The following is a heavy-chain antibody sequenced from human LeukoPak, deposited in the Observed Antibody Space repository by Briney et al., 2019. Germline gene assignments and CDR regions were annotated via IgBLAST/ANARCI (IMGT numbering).Heavy chain of an antibody. J-gene: IGHJ4*02. D-gene: IGHD3-10*01. Sequence: PGGSLRLSCAASGFTFSSYAVHWVRQAPGKGLEWVAFISYDGSNKYYSDSVKGRFTTSRDNSKNTLYLQMNSLRAEDTAVYYCALGGNYGSGSSEVLFDYWGQGTLVTVSS. CDR2: ISYDGSNK. CDR3: ALGGNYGSGSSEVLFDY. CDR1: GFTFSSYA. V-gene: IGHV3-30*03.